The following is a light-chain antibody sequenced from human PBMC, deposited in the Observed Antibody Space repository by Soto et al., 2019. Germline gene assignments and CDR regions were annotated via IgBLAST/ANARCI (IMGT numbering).Light chain of an antibody. J-gene: IGLJ2*01. Sequence: QSVLTQPPSASGSPGQSVTISCTGTNSDIGSYIYVSWFQQHPGKAPKLLIYEVNKRPSGVPDRFSGSKSGITASLTVSGLQADDEADYYCSSYAGTNLGILFGGGTQLTVL. V-gene: IGLV2-8*01. CDR1: NSDIGSYIY. CDR3: SSYAGTNLGIL. CDR2: EVN.